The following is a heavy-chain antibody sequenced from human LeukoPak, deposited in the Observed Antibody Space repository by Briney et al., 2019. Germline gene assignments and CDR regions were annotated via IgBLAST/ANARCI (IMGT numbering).Heavy chain of an antibody. D-gene: IGHD5-12*01. CDR3: ARDSAVDIVATIKRWFDP. CDR1: GYTFTSYG. V-gene: IGHV1-18*01. J-gene: IGHJ5*02. CDR2: ISAYNGNT. Sequence: ASVKVSCKASGYTFTSYGISWVRQAPGQGLEWMGWISAYNGNTNYAQKLQGRVTMTTDTSTSTAYMELRSLRSDDTAVYYCARDSAVDIVATIKRWFDPWGRGTLVTVSS.